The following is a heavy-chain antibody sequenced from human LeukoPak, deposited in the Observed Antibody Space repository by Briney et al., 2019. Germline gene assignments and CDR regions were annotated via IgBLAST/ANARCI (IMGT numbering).Heavy chain of an antibody. V-gene: IGHV3-49*04. CDR1: GFTFGDYA. CDR2: IRSNAYTGTA. D-gene: IGHD6-6*01. CDR3: TRVRAARPPNAFDI. Sequence: GGSLRLSCSSSGFTFGDYAMSWVRQAPGTGLEWVGFIRSNAYTGTAEYAASVRGRFTISRDDSKSIAYLQMNSLKTEDTAVYYCTRVRAARPPNAFDIWGQGTMVTVSS. J-gene: IGHJ3*02.